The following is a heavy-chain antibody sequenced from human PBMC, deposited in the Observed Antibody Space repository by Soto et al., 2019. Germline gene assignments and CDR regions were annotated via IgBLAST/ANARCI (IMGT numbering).Heavy chain of an antibody. V-gene: IGHV2-26*01. CDR1: GFSLSNARMG. J-gene: IGHJ6*02. CDR3: ARSYGYHTSYGMDV. D-gene: IGHD5-12*01. CDR2: IFSNDEK. Sequence: SGPTLANPTETLTLTCTVSGFSLSNARMGVSWIRQPPGKALEWLAHIFSNDEKSYSTSMKSRLTISKDTSKSQVVLTMTNMDPVDTATYYCARSYGYHTSYGMDVWGQGTTVTVSS.